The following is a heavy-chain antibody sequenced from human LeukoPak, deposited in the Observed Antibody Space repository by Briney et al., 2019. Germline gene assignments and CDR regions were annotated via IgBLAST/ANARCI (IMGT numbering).Heavy chain of an antibody. Sequence: GSLRLSCAASGFTFSSYSMNWVRQAPGKGLEWVSYISSSSSTIYYADSVKGRFTISRDNAKNSLYLQMNSLRAEDTAVYYCATVTTGDYWGQGTLVTVSS. V-gene: IGHV3-48*01. CDR3: ATVTTGDY. CDR1: GFTFSSYS. D-gene: IGHD4-17*01. CDR2: ISSSSSTI. J-gene: IGHJ4*02.